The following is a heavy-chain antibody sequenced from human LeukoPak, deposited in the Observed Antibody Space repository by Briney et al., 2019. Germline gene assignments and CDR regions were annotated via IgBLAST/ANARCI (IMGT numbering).Heavy chain of an antibody. J-gene: IGHJ4*02. D-gene: IGHD3-10*01. Sequence: ASVKVSCKASGYTFTSYGISWVRQAPGQGLEWMGWISAYNGNTNYAQKLQGRVTMTTDTSTSTAYMELRSLRSDDTAVYYCARDGDYYGSETVSDYWGQGTLVTVSS. V-gene: IGHV1-18*04. CDR3: ARDGDYYGSETVSDY. CDR1: GYTFTSYG. CDR2: ISAYNGNT.